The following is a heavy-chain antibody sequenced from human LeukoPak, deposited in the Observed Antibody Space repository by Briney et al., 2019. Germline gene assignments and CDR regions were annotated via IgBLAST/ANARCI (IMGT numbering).Heavy chain of an antibody. CDR2: INHSGST. D-gene: IGHD3-10*01. V-gene: IGHV4-34*01. Sequence: SETLSLTCAVYGGSFSGYYWSWIRQPPGKGLEWIGEINHSGSTNYNPSLKSRVTISVDPSKNQFSLKLSSVTAADTAVYYCAGLNMVRGVPWGQGTLVTVSS. CDR1: GGSFSGYY. J-gene: IGHJ5*02. CDR3: AGLNMVRGVP.